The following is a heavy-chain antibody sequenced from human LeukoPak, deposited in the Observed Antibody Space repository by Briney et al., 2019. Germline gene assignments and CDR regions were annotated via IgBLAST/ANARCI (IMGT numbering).Heavy chain of an antibody. D-gene: IGHD3-10*01. V-gene: IGHV4-39*07. CDR1: GGSISSSSYY. Sequence: TSETLSLTCTVSGGSISSSSYYWGWIRQPPGKGLEWIGEINHSGSTNYNPSLKSRVTISVDTSKNQFSLKLSSVTAADTAVYYCARGRGPFDPWGQGTLVTVSS. CDR2: INHSGST. J-gene: IGHJ5*02. CDR3: ARGRGPFDP.